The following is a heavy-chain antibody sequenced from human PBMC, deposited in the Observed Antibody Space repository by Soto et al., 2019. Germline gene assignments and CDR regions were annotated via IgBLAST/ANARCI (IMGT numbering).Heavy chain of an antibody. CDR3: ARGIAVAGPSLDY. V-gene: IGHV1-69*02. D-gene: IGHD6-19*01. Sequence: SVKVSCKASGGTFSSYTISWVRQAPGQGLEWMGRIIPILGIANYAQKFQGRVTITADKSTSTAYMELSSLRSEDTAVYYCARGIAVAGPSLDYWGQGTLVTVSS. J-gene: IGHJ4*02. CDR1: GGTFSSYT. CDR2: IIPILGIA.